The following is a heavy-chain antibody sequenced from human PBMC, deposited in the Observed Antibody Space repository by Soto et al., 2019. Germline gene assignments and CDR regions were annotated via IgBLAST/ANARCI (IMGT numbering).Heavy chain of an antibody. Sequence: ASVKVSCKASGYTFTNNDVSWVRQATGQGLEWVGWMNPGSGDTGYAQKFQGRVTMTRDISIATAYLELNSLTSEDTAIYYCARMESFGSLNWFDPWGQGTLVTVSS. J-gene: IGHJ5*02. D-gene: IGHD5-18*01. CDR3: ARMESFGSLNWFDP. V-gene: IGHV1-8*02. CDR1: GYTFTNND. CDR2: MNPGSGDT.